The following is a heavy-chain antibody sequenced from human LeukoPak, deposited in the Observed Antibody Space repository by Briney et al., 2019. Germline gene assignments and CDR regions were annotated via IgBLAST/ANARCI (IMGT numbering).Heavy chain of an antibody. CDR2: INHSGST. Sequence: SETLSLTCAVYGGSFSGYYWSWIRQPPGKGLEWIGEINHSGSTNYNPSLKSRVTISVDTSKNQFSLKLSSVTAADTAVYYCATTPWWGLVALTHWGQGTLVTVSS. CDR1: GGSFSGYY. D-gene: IGHD6-19*01. CDR3: ATTPWWGLVALTH. J-gene: IGHJ4*02. V-gene: IGHV4-34*01.